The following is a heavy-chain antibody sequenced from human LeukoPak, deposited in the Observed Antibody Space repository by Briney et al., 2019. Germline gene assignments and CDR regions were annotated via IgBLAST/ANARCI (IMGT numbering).Heavy chain of an antibody. CDR3: ARWRSGAVAGADS. D-gene: IGHD6-19*01. CDR1: GYTFNAYY. J-gene: IGHJ4*02. V-gene: IGHV1-2*02. Sequence: ASVKVSCKASGYTFNAYYIHWVRQAPGQGLEWMGWINPNTGGTNYAQTFQGRVTMTRDTSINTAYMEVSRLRSDDTAVYYCARWRSGAVAGADSWGQETLVIVSS. CDR2: INPNTGGT.